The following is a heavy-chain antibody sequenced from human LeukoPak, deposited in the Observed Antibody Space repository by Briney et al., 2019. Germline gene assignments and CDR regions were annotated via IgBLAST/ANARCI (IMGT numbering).Heavy chain of an antibody. Sequence: GRSLRLSCAASGFTFSSYGMHWVRQAPGKGLEWVAAISYDGSNKYYADSVKGRFTISRDNSKNTLYLQMNSLRAEDTAVYYCAKARWGSTRAEYYFDYWGQGTLVTVSS. CDR2: ISYDGSNK. CDR3: AKARWGSTRAEYYFDY. V-gene: IGHV3-30*18. CDR1: GFTFSSYG. D-gene: IGHD2-21*01. J-gene: IGHJ4*02.